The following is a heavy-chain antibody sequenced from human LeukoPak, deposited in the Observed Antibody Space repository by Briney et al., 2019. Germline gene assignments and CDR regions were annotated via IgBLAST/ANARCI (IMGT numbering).Heavy chain of an antibody. CDR1: GFTFSSYS. CDR3: ARGRVTAVAGSDY. D-gene: IGHD6-19*01. Sequence: GGSLRLSCAASGFTFSSYSMNWVRQAPGKGLEWVSSISSSSSYIYYADSVKGRFTISRDNAKNSLYLLRTSLRAEDTAVYYCARGRVTAVAGSDYWGQGTLVTVSS. J-gene: IGHJ4*02. CDR2: ISSSSSYI. V-gene: IGHV3-21*01.